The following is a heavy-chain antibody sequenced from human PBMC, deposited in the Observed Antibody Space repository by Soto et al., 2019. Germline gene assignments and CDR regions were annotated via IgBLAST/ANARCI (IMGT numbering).Heavy chain of an antibody. Sequence: GSLRLSCAASGFSFSKFWVSWVRQTPGKGLEWVANIRQDGSEKNYVDSVKGRFTISRDNAKNSLYLQMNSLRAEDTAVYYCARWELGHDYWGQGILVTSPQ. CDR3: ARWELGHDY. V-gene: IGHV3-7*05. D-gene: IGHD1-26*01. J-gene: IGHJ4*02. CDR2: IRQDGSEK. CDR1: GFSFSKFW.